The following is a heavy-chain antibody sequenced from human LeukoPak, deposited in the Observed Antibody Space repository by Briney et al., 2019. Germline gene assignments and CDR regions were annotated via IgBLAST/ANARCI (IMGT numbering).Heavy chain of an antibody. D-gene: IGHD5-18*01. J-gene: IGHJ4*02. CDR1: GTTFRSYA. Sequence: ASVKVSCKASGTTFRSYAINWVRQAPGQGLEWMGAIIPSFGTVKYAQQFQGRVTMTADESTSTAYMDLNYLRSDDTAVYFCARATSANEYSYGFHFDDWGQGTLVTVSS. CDR2: IIPSFGTV. CDR3: ARATSANEYSYGFHFDD. V-gene: IGHV1-69*01.